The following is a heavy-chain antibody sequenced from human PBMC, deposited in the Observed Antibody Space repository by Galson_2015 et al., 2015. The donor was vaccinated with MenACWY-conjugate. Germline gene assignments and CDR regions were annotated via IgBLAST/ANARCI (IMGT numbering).Heavy chain of an antibody. Sequence: SLRLSCAASGFTFSTYDFHWVRRAAGKGLEWVSGIGFGGGTHYLDSVKGRFTISRENAQNSLYLQMHSLSAGDTAVYYCARVSGLSGYSMDVWGQGTLVTVSS. D-gene: IGHD3-9*01. V-gene: IGHV3-13*04. CDR2: IGFGGGT. CDR1: GFTFSTYD. J-gene: IGHJ4*02. CDR3: ARVSGLSGYSMDV.